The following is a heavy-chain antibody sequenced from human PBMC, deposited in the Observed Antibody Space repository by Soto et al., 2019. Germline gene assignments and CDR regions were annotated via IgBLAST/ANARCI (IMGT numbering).Heavy chain of an antibody. J-gene: IGHJ6*02. CDR3: ARERWDSSGRYGMDV. D-gene: IGHD6-19*01. V-gene: IGHV4-59*01. CDR1: GGSISSYY. Sequence: SETLSLTCTVSGGSISSYYWSWIRQPPGKGLEWIGYIYYSGSTNYNPSLKSRVTISVDTSKKQFSLKLSSVTAADTAVYYCARERWDSSGRYGMDVWGQGTTVTVSS. CDR2: IYYSGST.